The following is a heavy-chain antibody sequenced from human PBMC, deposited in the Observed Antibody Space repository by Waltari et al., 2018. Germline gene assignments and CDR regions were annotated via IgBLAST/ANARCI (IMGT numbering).Heavy chain of an antibody. CDR1: GGSISSYY. CDR3: ARDRGIAAAGPKDSYYYYGMDV. D-gene: IGHD6-13*01. Sequence: QVQLQESGPGLVKPSETLSLTCTVSGGSISSYYWSWIRQPPGKGLEWIGYIYYSGSTNYTPSLKSRVTISVDTSKNQFSLKLSSVTAADTAVYYCARDRGIAAAGPKDSYYYYGMDVWGQGTTVTVSS. J-gene: IGHJ6*02. CDR2: IYYSGST. V-gene: IGHV4-59*01.